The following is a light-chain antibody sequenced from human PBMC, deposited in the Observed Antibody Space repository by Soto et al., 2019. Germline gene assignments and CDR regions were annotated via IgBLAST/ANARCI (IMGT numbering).Light chain of an antibody. CDR2: EVS. J-gene: IGLJ1*01. CDR1: SSDVSFYNY. CDR3: NSYADSNTYV. V-gene: IGLV2-8*01. Sequence: QSVLTQPPSASGSPGQSVTISCTGTSSDVSFYNYVSWYQQHPGKAPKLIIYEVSKRPSGVPDRFSGSKSGNTASLTVSGLQAEDEADYYCNSYADSNTYVFGTGTKLTVL.